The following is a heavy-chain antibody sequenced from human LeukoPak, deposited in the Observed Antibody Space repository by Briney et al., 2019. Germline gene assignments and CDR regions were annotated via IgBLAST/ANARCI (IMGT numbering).Heavy chain of an antibody. Sequence: GGSLRLSCAASGFTVSNIYMSWVRQAPGKGLEWVANIKQDGSEKYYVDSVKGRFTISRDNAKNSLYLQMNSLRAEDTAVYYCASHYYYDDYWGQGTLVTVSS. CDR1: GFTVSNIY. CDR3: ASHYYYDDY. D-gene: IGHD3-22*01. CDR2: IKQDGSEK. V-gene: IGHV3-7*01. J-gene: IGHJ4*02.